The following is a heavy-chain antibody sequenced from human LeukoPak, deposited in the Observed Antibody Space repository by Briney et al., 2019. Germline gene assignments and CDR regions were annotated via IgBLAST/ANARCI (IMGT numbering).Heavy chain of an antibody. D-gene: IGHD3-9*01. V-gene: IGHV4-61*01. CDR2: IYYSGST. J-gene: IGHJ4*02. Sequence: SETLSLTCTVSGGSVSSGSYYWSWIRQPPGKGLEWIGYIYYSGSTNYNPSLKSRVTISVDTSKNQFSLKLSSVTAADTAVYYCARSLTGYYIETVDYWGQGTLVTVSS. CDR1: GGSVSSGSYY. CDR3: ARSLTGYYIETVDY.